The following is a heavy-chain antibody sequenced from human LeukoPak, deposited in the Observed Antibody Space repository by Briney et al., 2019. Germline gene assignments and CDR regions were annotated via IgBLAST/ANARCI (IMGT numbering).Heavy chain of an antibody. V-gene: IGHV3-30-3*01. CDR1: GFTFSSYA. CDR2: ISYDGSNK. D-gene: IGHD3-22*01. CDR3: ARDGSGRYYDSSGYYRY. J-gene: IGHJ4*02. Sequence: GGSLRLSCAASGFTFSSYAMHWVRQAPGKGLEWVAVISYDGSNKYYADSVKGRFTISRDNSKNTLYLQMNSLRAEDTAVYYCARDGSGRYYDSSGYYRYWGQGTLVTVSS.